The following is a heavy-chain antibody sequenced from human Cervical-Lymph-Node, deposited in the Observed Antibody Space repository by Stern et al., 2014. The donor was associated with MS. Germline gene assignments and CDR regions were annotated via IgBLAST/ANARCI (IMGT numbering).Heavy chain of an antibody. J-gene: IGHJ5*02. Sequence: VQLVESGSELKKPGASVTVSCKASGYTFTKYLIHWVRQAPGQGLEWMGWINSNTGAPMYARDFAGRFVFSMDTSVNKAYMQISRLKTEDTAVYYCARDMSDFWSDYGHNWFDPWGQGTLVTVSS. D-gene: IGHD3-3*01. CDR2: INSNTGAP. V-gene: IGHV7-4-1*02. CDR1: GYTFTKYL. CDR3: ARDMSDFWSDYGHNWFDP.